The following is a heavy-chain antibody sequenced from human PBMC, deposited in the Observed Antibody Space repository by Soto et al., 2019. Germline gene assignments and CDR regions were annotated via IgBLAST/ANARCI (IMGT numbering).Heavy chain of an antibody. CDR3: AKDQVGLYYDSSGYYY. V-gene: IGHV3-23*01. D-gene: IGHD3-22*01. CDR2: ISGSGGST. J-gene: IGHJ4*02. CDR1: GFTFSSYA. Sequence: GESLKISCAASGFTFSSYAMSWVRQAPGKGLEWVSAISGSGGSTYYADSVKGRFTISRDNSKNTLYLQMNSLRAEDTAVYYCAKDQVGLYYDSSGYYYWGQGTLVTVSS.